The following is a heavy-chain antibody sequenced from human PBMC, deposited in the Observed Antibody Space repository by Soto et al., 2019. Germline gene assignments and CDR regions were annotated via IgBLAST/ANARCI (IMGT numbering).Heavy chain of an antibody. Sequence: QVQLVESGGGVVQPGRSLRLSCAASGFTFSSYGMHWVRQAPGKGLEWVAVIWYDGSNKYYADSVKGRFTISRDNSKNTLYLQMNSLRAEDTAVYYCARDGRLERAYGMDVRGQGTTVTVSS. D-gene: IGHD1-1*01. CDR1: GFTFSSYG. V-gene: IGHV3-33*01. CDR3: ARDGRLERAYGMDV. CDR2: IWYDGSNK. J-gene: IGHJ6*02.